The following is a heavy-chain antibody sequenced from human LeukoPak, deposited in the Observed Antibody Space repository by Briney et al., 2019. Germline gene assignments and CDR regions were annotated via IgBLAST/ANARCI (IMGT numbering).Heavy chain of an antibody. J-gene: IGHJ4*02. CDR3: ANEEVPNDY. Sequence: GGSLRLSCEVSRFPFSSHAMSWVRQAPGRGLEWVSGISISGDRTYYADSVQGRFTISRDNSKNTVFLHMDSLRVDDTAVYYCANEEVPNDYWGQGTLVTVPS. D-gene: IGHD4/OR15-4a*01. CDR1: RFPFSSHA. V-gene: IGHV3-23*01. CDR2: ISISGDRT.